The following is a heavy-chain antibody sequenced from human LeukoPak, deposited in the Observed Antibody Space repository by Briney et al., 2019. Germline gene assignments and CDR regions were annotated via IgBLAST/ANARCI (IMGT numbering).Heavy chain of an antibody. CDR2: IYTSRTT. CDR1: GGSISSYY. D-gene: IGHD6-19*01. Sequence: KPSETLSLTCTVSGGSISSYYWIWIRQPAGRGLEWIVRIYTSRTTDYHPSLKSRVTMSVDSSSNQFSLKLTSVTAADTAVYYCARGLYAVAGTSWFDPWGQGTLVTVSS. V-gene: IGHV4-4*07. J-gene: IGHJ5*02. CDR3: ARGLYAVAGTSWFDP.